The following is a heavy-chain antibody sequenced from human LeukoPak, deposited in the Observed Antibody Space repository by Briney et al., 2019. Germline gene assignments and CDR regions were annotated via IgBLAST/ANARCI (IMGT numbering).Heavy chain of an antibody. CDR1: GYTFTSYY. Sequence: ASVKVSCKASGYTFTSYYMHWVRQAPGQGLEWMGIINPSGGSTSYAQKFQGWVTMTRDTSISTAYMELSRLRSDDTAVYFCGRLRSIGASGHDASDTWGQGTMVTVSS. D-gene: IGHD6-25*01. CDR3: GRLRSIGASGHDASDT. V-gene: IGHV1-46*01. CDR2: INPSGGST. J-gene: IGHJ3*02.